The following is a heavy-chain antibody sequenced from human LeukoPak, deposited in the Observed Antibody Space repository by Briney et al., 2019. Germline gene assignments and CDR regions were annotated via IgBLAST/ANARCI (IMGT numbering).Heavy chain of an antibody. V-gene: IGHV4-34*01. D-gene: IGHD2-2*01. J-gene: IGHJ5*02. Sequence: PSETLSLTCAVYGGSFSGYYWSWTRQPPGKGLEWIGEINHSGSTNYNPSLKSRVTISVDTSKNQFSLKLSSVTAADTAVYYCARGFVVTAASGWFNPWGQGTLVTVSS. CDR3: ARGFVVTAASGWFNP. CDR2: INHSGST. CDR1: GGSFSGYY.